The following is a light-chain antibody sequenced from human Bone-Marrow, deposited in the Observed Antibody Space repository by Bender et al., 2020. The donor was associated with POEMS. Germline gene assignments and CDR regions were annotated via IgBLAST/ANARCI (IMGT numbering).Light chain of an antibody. J-gene: IGLJ3*02. CDR1: NIGSKS. Sequence: SYVLTQPPSVSVAPGKTATITCGANNIGSKSVHWYQQKPGQAPLLVVNDDSDRPSGIPERFSGSKSGTSASLAISGLQSEDEADYYCAVWDDSLNGWVFGGGTKLTVL. CDR3: AVWDDSLNGWV. CDR2: DDS. V-gene: IGLV3-21*03.